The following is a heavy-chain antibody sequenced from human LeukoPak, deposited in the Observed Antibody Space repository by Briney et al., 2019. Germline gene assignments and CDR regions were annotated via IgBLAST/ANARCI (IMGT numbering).Heavy chain of an antibody. V-gene: IGHV3-33*01. J-gene: IGHJ6*02. CDR1: GFTFSSYG. CDR3: AGDYYYYGMDV. Sequence: GGSLRLSCAASGFTFSSYGMHWVRQPPGKGLEWVAVIWYDGSNKYYADSVKGRFTISRDNSKNTLYLQMNSLRAEDTAVYYCAGDYYYYGMDVWGQGTTVTVSS. CDR2: IWYDGSNK.